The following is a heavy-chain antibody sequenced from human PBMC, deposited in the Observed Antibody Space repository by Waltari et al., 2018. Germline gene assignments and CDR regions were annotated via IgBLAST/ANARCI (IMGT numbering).Heavy chain of an antibody. CDR1: NGSISTNTYY. CDR2: IFYTGHV. Sequence: QLQLQESGPGLVKPSDTLSLTCNVSNGSISTNTYYWAWIRQPPGKGLELMGMIFYTGHVYSNPSLPSRVTMSVATSRSQFSLKLRSVTAADTAVYYCAGRPLYTVVWHGFDYWGRGALVTVSS. CDR3: AGRPLYTVVWHGFDY. V-gene: IGHV4-39*07. D-gene: IGHD2-2*02. J-gene: IGHJ4*02.